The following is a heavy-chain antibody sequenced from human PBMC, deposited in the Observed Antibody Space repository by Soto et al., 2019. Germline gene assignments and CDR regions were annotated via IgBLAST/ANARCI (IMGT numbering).Heavy chain of an antibody. V-gene: IGHV3-53*01. CDR2: IYSGGST. CDR1: GFTVSSNY. CDR3: ARAGEGKVVTFAPPHYYGMDV. J-gene: IGHJ6*02. D-gene: IGHD3-22*01. Sequence: EVQLVESGGGLIQPGGSLRLSCAASGFTVSSNYMSWVRQAPGKGLEWVSVIYSGGSTYYADSVKGRFTISRDNSKNTLDLQMNSLRAEDTAVYYCARAGEGKVVTFAPPHYYGMDVWGQGTTVTVSS.